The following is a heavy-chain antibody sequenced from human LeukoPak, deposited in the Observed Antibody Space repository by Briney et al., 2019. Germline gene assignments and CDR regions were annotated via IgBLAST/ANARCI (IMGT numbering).Heavy chain of an antibody. CDR3: ARRVSSGWYFLDY. Sequence: SETLSLTCTVSGGSISSYYWSWIRQPPGKGLEWIGYIYYSGSTNYNPSLKSRVTISVDTSKNQFSLELSSVTAADTAVYYCARRVSSGWYFLDYWGQGTLVTVSS. J-gene: IGHJ4*02. D-gene: IGHD6-19*01. V-gene: IGHV4-59*08. CDR2: IYYSGST. CDR1: GGSISSYY.